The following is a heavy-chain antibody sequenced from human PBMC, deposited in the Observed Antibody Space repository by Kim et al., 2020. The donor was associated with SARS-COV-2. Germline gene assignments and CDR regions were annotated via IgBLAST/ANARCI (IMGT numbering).Heavy chain of an antibody. J-gene: IGHJ6*02. V-gene: IGHV3-74*01. CDR3: ARGNYHGMAV. D-gene: IGHD3-10*01. Sequence: GGSLRLSCVASGFRFSDYWMHWVRQVPGKGLVWVSRINSDGSSTIYADSVKGRFTISRDNAKNTLYLQMNSLRAEDTALYYCARGNYHGMAVWGQGTTVT. CDR1: GFRFSDYW. CDR2: INSDGSST.